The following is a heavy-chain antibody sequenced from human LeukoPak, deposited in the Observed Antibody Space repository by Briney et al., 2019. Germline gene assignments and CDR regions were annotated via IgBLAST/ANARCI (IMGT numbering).Heavy chain of an antibody. J-gene: IGHJ6*03. V-gene: IGHV4-34*01. Sequence: SETLSLTCAVYGGSFSGYYWSWIRQLPGKGLEWIGEINHSGSTNYNPSLKSRVTISVDTSKNQFSLKLSSVTAADTAVYYCARISRFLEWLPYYYYYYYMDVWGKGTTVTVSS. CDR3: ARISRFLEWLPYYYYYYYMDV. D-gene: IGHD3-3*01. CDR1: GGSFSGYY. CDR2: INHSGST.